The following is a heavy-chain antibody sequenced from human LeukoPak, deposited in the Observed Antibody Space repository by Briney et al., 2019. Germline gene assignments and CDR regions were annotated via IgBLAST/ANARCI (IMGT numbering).Heavy chain of an antibody. CDR2: IRNKAYGGTA. J-gene: IGHJ4*02. CDR1: GFTFGDYA. CDR3: TRGGTSGWYLNCCFDY. V-gene: IGHV3-49*03. Sequence: GGSLRLSCTASGFTFGDYAMSWFRQAPGKGLEWVGFIRNKAYGGTAEYAASVKGRFTISRDDSKSIAYLQVNSLKTGDTAVYYCTRGGTSGWYLNCCFDYWGQGTLVTVSS. D-gene: IGHD6-19*01.